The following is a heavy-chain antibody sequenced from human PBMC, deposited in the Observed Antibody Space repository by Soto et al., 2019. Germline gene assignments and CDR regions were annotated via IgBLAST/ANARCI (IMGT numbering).Heavy chain of an antibody. V-gene: IGHV3-23*01. CDR3: AKVGIGLLSTCDY. CDR1: GFTFSSYA. D-gene: IGHD3-10*01. CDR2: ISGSGGST. J-gene: IGHJ4*02. Sequence: EVQLLESVGGLVQPGGSLRLSCAASGFTFSSYAMSWVRQAPGKGLEWVSAISGSGGSTYYADSVKGRFTISRDNSKNTLYLQMNSLRAEDTAVYYCAKVGIGLLSTCDYWGQGALVTVSS.